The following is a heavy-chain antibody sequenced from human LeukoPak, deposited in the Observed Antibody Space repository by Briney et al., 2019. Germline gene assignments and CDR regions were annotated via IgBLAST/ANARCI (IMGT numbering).Heavy chain of an antibody. Sequence: GGSLRLSCAASGFTFSTYAMSWVRRAPGRGLEWVSAISGSSDTTYYADSVKGRFTISRDNSKNTLYLRMNSLRAEDTAVYYCANREGGYTYDPFDYWGQGTLVTVSS. J-gene: IGHJ4*02. D-gene: IGHD5-18*01. CDR1: GFTFSTYA. CDR3: ANREGGYTYDPFDY. CDR2: ISGSSDTT. V-gene: IGHV3-23*01.